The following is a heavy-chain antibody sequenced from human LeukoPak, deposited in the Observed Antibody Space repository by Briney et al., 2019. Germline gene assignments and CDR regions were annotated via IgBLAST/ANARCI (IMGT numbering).Heavy chain of an antibody. CDR1: GFTFDDYA. CDR3: ARDLTSYYYDSSGYYPFDY. Sequence: LPGGSLRLSCAASGFTFDDYAMHWVRQAPGKGLEWVSGISWNSGSIGYADSVKGRFTISRDNAKNSLYLQMNSLRAEDTAVYYCARDLTSYYYDSSGYYPFDYWGQGTLVTVSS. D-gene: IGHD3-22*01. V-gene: IGHV3-9*01. CDR2: ISWNSGSI. J-gene: IGHJ4*02.